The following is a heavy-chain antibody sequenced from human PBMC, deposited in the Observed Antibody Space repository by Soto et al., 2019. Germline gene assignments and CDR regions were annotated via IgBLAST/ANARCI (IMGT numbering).Heavy chain of an antibody. CDR2: INPSGGST. CDR1: GYTFTSYY. CDR3: ARTTTFGGYYDSSGYPNWFDP. D-gene: IGHD3-22*01. V-gene: IGHV1-46*03. Sequence: ASVKVSCKASGYTFTSYYMHWVRQAPGQGLEWMGIINPSGGSTSYAQKFQGRVTMTRDTSTSTVYMELSSLRSEDTAVYYCARTTTFGGYYDSSGYPNWFDPWGQGTLVTVSS. J-gene: IGHJ5*02.